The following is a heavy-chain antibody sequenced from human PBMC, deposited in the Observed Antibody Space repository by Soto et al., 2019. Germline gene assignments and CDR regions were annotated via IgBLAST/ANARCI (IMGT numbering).Heavy chain of an antibody. D-gene: IGHD2-21*02. CDR1: GFTVSSNY. CDR3: ARGGCCGDCPMQAFDI. V-gene: IGHV3-53*04. CDR2: IYSGGST. J-gene: IGHJ3*02. Sequence: EVQLVESGGGLVQPGGSLRLSCAASGFTVSSNYMSWVRQAPGKGLEWVSVIYSGGSTYYADSVKGRFTISRHNSKNTVYLQRNSLRAEDTAVYYCARGGCCGDCPMQAFDIWCQGTMVTVSS.